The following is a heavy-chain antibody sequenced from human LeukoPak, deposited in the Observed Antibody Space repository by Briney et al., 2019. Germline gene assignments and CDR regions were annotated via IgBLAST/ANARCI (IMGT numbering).Heavy chain of an antibody. D-gene: IGHD2-21*02. CDR3: AKVLAVTATPGGDAFDI. CDR1: GFTFSSYA. Sequence: GGSLSLSCAASGFTFSSYAMSWVRQAPGKGLEWVSAISDSGGSTYYADSVKGRFTISRDNPKNTLYLQMNSLRAEDTAVYYCAKVLAVTATPGGDAFDIWGQGTMVTVSS. V-gene: IGHV3-23*01. J-gene: IGHJ3*02. CDR2: ISDSGGST.